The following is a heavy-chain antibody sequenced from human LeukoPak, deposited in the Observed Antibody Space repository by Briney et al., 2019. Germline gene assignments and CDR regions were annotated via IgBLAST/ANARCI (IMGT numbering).Heavy chain of an antibody. J-gene: IGHJ3*02. D-gene: IGHD2-21*01. Sequence: ASVKVSCKTSGGTFSSYTITWVRQAPGQGLEWMGGIIPIFGTTNYAQKFQGRVTITADESTSTAYMELSSLRSEDTAVYYCARGWQLGGDLGDAFDIWGQGTMVTVSS. CDR1: GGTFSSYT. V-gene: IGHV1-69*13. CDR2: IIPIFGTT. CDR3: ARGWQLGGDLGDAFDI.